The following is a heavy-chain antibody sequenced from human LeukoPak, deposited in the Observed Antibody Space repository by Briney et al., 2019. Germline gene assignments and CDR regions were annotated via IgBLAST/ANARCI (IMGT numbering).Heavy chain of an antibody. CDR3: TKRAEFGGFDP. D-gene: IGHD3-10*01. J-gene: IGHJ5*02. Sequence: PGGSLRLSCAASGFTLSDYGMHWVRQAPGKGLEWGSSISTTVTNTYYADSVKGRFTISRDNSNNTVYLQMNTLTAEDTALYYCTKRAEFGGFDPWGQGTLVTVSS. CDR2: ISTTVTNT. V-gene: IGHV3-23*01. CDR1: GFTLSDYG.